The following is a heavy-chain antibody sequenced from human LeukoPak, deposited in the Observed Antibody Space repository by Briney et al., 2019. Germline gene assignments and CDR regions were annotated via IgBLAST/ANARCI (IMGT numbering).Heavy chain of an antibody. J-gene: IGHJ4*02. V-gene: IGHV3-15*01. CDR3: TKDRRDCSSTSCPFDY. CDR1: GFTFSNAW. Sequence: GGSLRLSCAASGFTFSNAWMSWVRQAPGKGLEWVGRIKIKTDGGTTDYAAPVKGRLTIPRDNSKNKLYMQMNSLKTEDTAVYYCTKDRRDCSSTSCPFDYWGQGTLVTVSS. D-gene: IGHD2-2*01. CDR2: IKIKTDGGTT.